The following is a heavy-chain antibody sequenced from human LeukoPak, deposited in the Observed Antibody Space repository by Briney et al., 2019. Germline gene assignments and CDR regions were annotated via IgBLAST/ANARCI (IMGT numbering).Heavy chain of an antibody. CDR1: GYTFASYG. D-gene: IGHD5-18*01. CDR3: ARSRVIYTAMAQGSYYFDY. CDR2: ISDYNGNS. J-gene: IGHJ4*02. V-gene: IGHV1-18*01. Sequence: ASVKVSCKASGYTFASYGISWVRQAPAQELEWMGFISDYNGNSNYAQKLQDRLTMTTCTATSTAYMELRSLRSDDTGVYYCARSRVIYTAMAQGSYYFDYWGEGTLVTVSS.